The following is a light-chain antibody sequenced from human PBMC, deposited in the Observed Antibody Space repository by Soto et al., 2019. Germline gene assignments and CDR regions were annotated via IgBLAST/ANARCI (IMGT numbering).Light chain of an antibody. V-gene: IGKV1-39*01. J-gene: IGKJ4*01. Sequence: DIQMTQSPSSLSASVGDRVTITCRASQTISSYLNWYHQKPGKAPNLLIYAASTSQSGVPSRFSGSGSGTEFTLTISSLQSEDFAVYYCQQYNNWPLTFGGGTKVDIK. CDR2: AAS. CDR3: QQYNNWPLT. CDR1: QTISSY.